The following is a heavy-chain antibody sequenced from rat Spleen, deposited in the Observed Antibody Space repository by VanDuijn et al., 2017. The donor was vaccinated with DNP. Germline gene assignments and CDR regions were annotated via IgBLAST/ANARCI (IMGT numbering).Heavy chain of an antibody. V-gene: IGHV2S12*01. J-gene: IGHJ2*01. CDR1: GFSLTSYG. CDR2: ISSGGST. D-gene: IGHD1-3*01. CDR3: ARSYGLDY. Sequence: QVQLKESGPGLVQPSQTLSLTCTVSGFSLTSYGVSWVRQPPGKGLEWIAAISSGGSTYYNSALKSRLSISRDTSKSQVFLKMNSLQTEDTAMYFCARSYGLDYWGQGVMVTVSS.